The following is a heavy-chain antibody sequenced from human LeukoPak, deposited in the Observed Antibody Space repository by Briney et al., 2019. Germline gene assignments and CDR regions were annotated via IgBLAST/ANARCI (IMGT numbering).Heavy chain of an antibody. J-gene: IGHJ6*02. Sequence: PSETLSLTCTVSGGSISSGGYYWSWIRQHPGKGLEWIGYIYYSGSTYYNPSLKSRVTISVDTSKNQFSLKLSSVTAADTAVYYCARSIVVAGIVSDYYYYGMDVWGQGTTVTVSS. CDR3: ARSIVVAGIVSDYYYYGMDV. CDR2: IYYSGST. D-gene: IGHD6-19*01. V-gene: IGHV4-31*03. CDR1: GGSISSGGYY.